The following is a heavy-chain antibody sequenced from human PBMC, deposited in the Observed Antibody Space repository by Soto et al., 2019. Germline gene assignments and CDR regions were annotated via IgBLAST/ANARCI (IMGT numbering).Heavy chain of an antibody. CDR2: ISWNSGSM. Sequence: EVQLVESGGGLVQPGRSLRLSCAASGFSFGDYAMHWVRQVPGKGLEWVSGISWNSGSMGYADSVKGRFIISRDNAKKFLYRQMNSLSAEGTTLYYCNAFDLWGQGTMVTVSS. CDR3: NAFDL. CDR1: GFSFGDYA. J-gene: IGHJ3*01. V-gene: IGHV3-9*01.